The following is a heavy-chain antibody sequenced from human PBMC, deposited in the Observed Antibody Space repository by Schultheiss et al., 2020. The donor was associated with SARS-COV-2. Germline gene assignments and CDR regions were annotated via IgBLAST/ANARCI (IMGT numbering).Heavy chain of an antibody. V-gene: IGHV3-30*18. Sequence: GGSLRLSCAVSGFTFSSYSMNWVRQAPGKGLEWVAVISYDGSNKYYADSVKGRFTISRDNSKNTLYLQMNSLRAEDTAVYYCAKDRTYSSGWYLSYNWFDPWGQGTLVTVSS. CDR3: AKDRTYSSGWYLSYNWFDP. D-gene: IGHD6-19*01. CDR1: GFTFSSYS. CDR2: ISYDGSNK. J-gene: IGHJ5*02.